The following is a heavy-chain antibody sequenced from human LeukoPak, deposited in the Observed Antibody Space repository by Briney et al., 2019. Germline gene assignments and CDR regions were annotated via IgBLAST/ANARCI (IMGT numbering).Heavy chain of an antibody. J-gene: IGHJ3*02. V-gene: IGHV4-59*08. CDR3: ARTRAVYDAFDT. D-gene: IGHD2-8*01. CDR2: IYYSGST. Sequence: SETLSLTCTVSGGSISSYYWSWIRQPPGKGLEWIGYIYYSGSTNYNPSLKSRVTISVDTSKNQFSLKLSSVTAADTAVYYCARTRAVYDAFDTWGQGTMVTVSS. CDR1: GGSISSYY.